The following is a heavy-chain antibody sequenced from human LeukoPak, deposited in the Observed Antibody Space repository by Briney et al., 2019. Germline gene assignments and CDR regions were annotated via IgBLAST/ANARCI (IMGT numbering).Heavy chain of an antibody. V-gene: IGHV3-7*03. Sequence: GGSLRLSCAASGFTFSSYWMSWVRQAPGKGLEWVANIKQDGSEKYYVDSVKGRFTISRDNAKNSLYLQMNSLRAEDTAVYYCAKGSVQYSSSWYYFDYWGQGTLVTVSS. J-gene: IGHJ4*02. CDR1: GFTFSSYW. CDR3: AKGSVQYSSSWYYFDY. CDR2: IKQDGSEK. D-gene: IGHD6-13*01.